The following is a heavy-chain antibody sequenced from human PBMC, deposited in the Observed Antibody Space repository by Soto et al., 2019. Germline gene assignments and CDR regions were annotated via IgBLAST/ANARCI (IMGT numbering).Heavy chain of an antibody. Sequence: QVQLVQSGAEVKKPGSSVKVSCKASGGTFSSYAISWVRQAPGQGLEWMGGIIPIFGTANYAQKFQGRVTITADESTSTAFMELGSLGSEDTAVYYCASAPYYDFWSGYSSHDAFDIWGQGTMVTVSS. V-gene: IGHV1-69*01. CDR2: IIPIFGTA. D-gene: IGHD3-3*01. CDR1: GGTFSSYA. CDR3: ASAPYYDFWSGYSSHDAFDI. J-gene: IGHJ3*02.